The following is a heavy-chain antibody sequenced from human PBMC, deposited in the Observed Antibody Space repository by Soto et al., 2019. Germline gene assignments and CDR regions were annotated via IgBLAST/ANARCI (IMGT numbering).Heavy chain of an antibody. J-gene: IGHJ6*01. D-gene: IGHD2-8*01. V-gene: IGHV4-4*07. CDR2: IYTSGSA. CDR3: ARDSDCTNGVGYTSAALYYVGMEV. Sequence: SETLSFTCTVSAGSISSYYWSLIRQPAGEGLECIWRIYTSGSANYNPSLKSRVTMSVYTANNQFHLELISVTAAVTAVYYCARDSDCTNGVGYTSAALYYVGMEV. CDR1: AGSISSYY.